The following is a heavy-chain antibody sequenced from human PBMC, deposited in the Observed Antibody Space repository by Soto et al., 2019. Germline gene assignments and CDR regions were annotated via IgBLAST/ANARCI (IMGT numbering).Heavy chain of an antibody. CDR1: GGSISDDTYY. D-gene: IGHD1-1*01. V-gene: IGHV4-39*01. Sequence: SETLSLTCTVSGGSISDDTYYWGWIRQPPGKGLEWIGSMYYSGTSSYNPSLKSRVSMSVDTSKKQLSLRLTSVTAADTAVYYCARLHCHSPNCAPLDPWGQGTLVTVSS. J-gene: IGHJ5*02. CDR3: ARLHCHSPNCAPLDP. CDR2: MYYSGTS.